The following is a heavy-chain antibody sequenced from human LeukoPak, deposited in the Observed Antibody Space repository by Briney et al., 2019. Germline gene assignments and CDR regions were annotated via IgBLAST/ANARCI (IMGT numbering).Heavy chain of an antibody. CDR1: GFTFSSYA. V-gene: IGHV3-23*01. CDR3: AKISSWYYDYYYGMDV. Sequence: GSLRLSCAASGFTFSSYAMRWVRQAPGKGLEWVSAISGSGGSTYYADSVKGRFTISRDNSKNTLYLQMNSLRAEDTAVYYCAKISSWYYDYYYGMDVWGQGTTVTVSS. J-gene: IGHJ6*02. D-gene: IGHD6-13*01. CDR2: ISGSGGST.